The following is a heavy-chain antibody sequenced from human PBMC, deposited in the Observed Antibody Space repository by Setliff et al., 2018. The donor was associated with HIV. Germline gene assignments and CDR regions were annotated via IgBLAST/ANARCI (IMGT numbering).Heavy chain of an antibody. CDR3: ARGLPLLLLADYFGY. CDR2: INHSGST. CDR1: GGSLRGYY. V-gene: IGHV4-34*01. D-gene: IGHD3-22*01. Sequence: SETLSPTCAVYGGSLRGYYWSWIRQPPGKGLEWIGEINHSGSTNYNPSLKSRVTILVDTSKNQFSLKLSSVTAADTAVYYCARGLPLLLLADYFGYWGQGTLVTVSS. J-gene: IGHJ4*02.